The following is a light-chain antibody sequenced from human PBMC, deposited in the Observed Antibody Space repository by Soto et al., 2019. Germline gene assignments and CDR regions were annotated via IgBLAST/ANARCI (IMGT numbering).Light chain of an antibody. CDR1: QDIGNF. V-gene: IGKV1-33*01. CDR3: HQYDNVPRT. CDR2: DAS. Sequence: DIQMTQSPSSLSASVGDRVTITCQARQDIGNFLNWYQQKPGKAPKLLIYDASNLQTGVPSRFSGSGSGTHFTFTISSLQPEDSATYYFHQYDNVPRTFGQGIKLEIK. J-gene: IGKJ2*01.